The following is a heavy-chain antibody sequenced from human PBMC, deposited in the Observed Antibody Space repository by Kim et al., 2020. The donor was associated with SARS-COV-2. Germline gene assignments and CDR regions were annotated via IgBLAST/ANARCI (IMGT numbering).Heavy chain of an antibody. CDR1: GFTLSSHW. CDR2: INSSGSDT. CDR3: ARAVDRYDSCGIFDC. D-gene: IGHD3-22*01. Sequence: GGSLRLSCAASGFTLSSHWMHWVRQAPGKGLVWISRINSSGSDTYYADSVKGRFTISRDNAKNTLYLQMNSLRVEDTAVYYCARAVDRYDSCGIFDCWGQGTLVTVSS. J-gene: IGHJ4*03. V-gene: IGHV3-74*01.